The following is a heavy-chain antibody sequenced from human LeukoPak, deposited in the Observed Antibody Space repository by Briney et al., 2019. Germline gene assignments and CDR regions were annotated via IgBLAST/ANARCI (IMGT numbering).Heavy chain of an antibody. CDR2: ISYDGNNK. V-gene: IGHV3-30-3*01. Sequence: GGSLRLSCAASGFTFSSYAMHWVRQAPGKGLEWVAVISYDGNNKYYADSVKGRFTISRDNSRNTLYLQMNSLRAEDTAIYYCAIHRGLVGARRWGQGTLVTVSS. D-gene: IGHD1-26*01. J-gene: IGHJ4*02. CDR1: GFTFSSYA. CDR3: AIHRGLVGARR.